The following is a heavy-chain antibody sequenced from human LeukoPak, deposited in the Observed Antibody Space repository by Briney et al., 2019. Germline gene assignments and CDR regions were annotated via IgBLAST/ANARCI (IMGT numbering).Heavy chain of an antibody. CDR2: IRHDESNK. D-gene: IGHD2-8*01. J-gene: IGHJ4*02. CDR3: AREAPICTNADCRTGFDY. V-gene: IGHV3-30*02. Sequence: GGSLRLSCATSGFVFSKNGMHWVRQAPGKGLEWVAFIRHDESNKYYADSVKGRFTISRDNSKNTLSLQMNSLRPDDTAVYYCAREAPICTNADCRTGFDYWGQGTLVAVST. CDR1: GFVFSKNG.